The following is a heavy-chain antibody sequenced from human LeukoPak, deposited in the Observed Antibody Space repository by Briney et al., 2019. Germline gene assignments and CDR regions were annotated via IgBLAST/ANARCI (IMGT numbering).Heavy chain of an antibody. CDR3: VRDGGVSGYDLLDY. CDR1: GFTFSNYW. V-gene: IGHV3-7*01. CDR2: INQDGSEE. Sequence: GGSLRLSCAASGFTFSNYWMTWVRQAPGKGLEWVAHINQDGSEEHYMDSVKARFTISRDNAKNSLSLQMNSLRAEDTAVYYCVRDGGVSGYDLLDYWGQGTLVTVYS. J-gene: IGHJ4*02. D-gene: IGHD5-12*01.